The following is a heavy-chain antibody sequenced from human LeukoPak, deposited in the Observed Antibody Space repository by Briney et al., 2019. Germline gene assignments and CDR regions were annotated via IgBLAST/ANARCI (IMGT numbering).Heavy chain of an antibody. CDR1: GGSISSGDYY. CDR3: ARGFPTVTGENWFDP. D-gene: IGHD4-17*01. CDR2: MYYSGST. V-gene: IGHV4-30-4*01. J-gene: IGHJ5*02. Sequence: SQTLSLTCTVSGGSISSGDYYWSWIRQPPGKGLEWIAYMYYSGSTYYNPSLKSRVTISVDTSKNQFSLKLSSVTAADTAVYYCARGFPTVTGENWFDPWGQGTLVTVSS.